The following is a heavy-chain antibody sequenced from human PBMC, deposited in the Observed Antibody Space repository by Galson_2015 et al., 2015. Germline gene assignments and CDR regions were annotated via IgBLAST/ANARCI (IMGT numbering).Heavy chain of an antibody. Sequence: PALVKPTQTLTLTCTFSGFSLNTHGVGVGWTRQPPGKALEWLADIHWSNSKQYSPSLKSRLTITKDASKNQVVLTMTNIDPVDTATYYCAHRRIAYGLDVWGQGTTVTVSS. CDR3: AHRRIAYGLDV. V-gene: IGHV2-5*01. J-gene: IGHJ6*02. CDR2: IHWSNSK. D-gene: IGHD3-16*02. CDR1: GFSLNTHGVG.